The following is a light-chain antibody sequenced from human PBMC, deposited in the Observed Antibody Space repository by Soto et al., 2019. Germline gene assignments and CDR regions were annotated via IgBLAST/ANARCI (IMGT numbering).Light chain of an antibody. V-gene: IGKV1-5*03. CDR3: QQSFT. CDR1: QSISSW. CDR2: KAS. J-gene: IGKJ3*01. Sequence: DIQMTQSPSTLSASVGDRVTITCRASQSISSWLAWYQQKPGKALMLLIYKASSLESGVPSRFSGGGSGTEFTLPISSLQPDDFATYYCQQSFTFGPGTKVDIK.